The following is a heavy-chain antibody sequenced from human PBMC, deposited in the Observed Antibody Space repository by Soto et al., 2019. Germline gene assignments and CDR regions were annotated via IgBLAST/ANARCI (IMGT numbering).Heavy chain of an antibody. V-gene: IGHV4-34*01. CDR1: GGSFSGYY. D-gene: IGHD2-15*01. CDR3: ARAASGRNLGMKGYYRNS. J-gene: IGHJ4*02. Sequence: KTSETLSRTCAVYGGSFSGYYWSCIRQPPGKGLEWIGETNDRGNTKYTPSVESRVSISLDTSNNQWSLKVTSVTAADTAVYYCARAASGRNLGMKGYYRNSWGPGKRVTV. CDR2: TNDRGNT.